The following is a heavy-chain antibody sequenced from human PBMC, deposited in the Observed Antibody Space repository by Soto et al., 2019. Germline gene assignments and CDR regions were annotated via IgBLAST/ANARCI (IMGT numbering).Heavy chain of an antibody. V-gene: IGHV3-30-3*01. Sequence: PGGSLRLSCAASGFTFSSYAMHWVRQAPGKGLEWVAVISYDGSNKYYADSVKGRFTISRDNSKNTLYLQMNSLRAEDTAVYYCARGQILGYCSGGSCPFSRDYFDYWGQGTLVTVSS. CDR3: ARGQILGYCSGGSCPFSRDYFDY. J-gene: IGHJ4*02. CDR2: ISYDGSNK. CDR1: GFTFSSYA. D-gene: IGHD2-15*01.